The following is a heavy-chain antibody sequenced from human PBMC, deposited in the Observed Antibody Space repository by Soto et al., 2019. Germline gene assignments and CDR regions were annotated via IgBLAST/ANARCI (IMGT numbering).Heavy chain of an antibody. CDR2: MNPNSGNT. D-gene: IGHD2-2*01. CDR1: RYTFTSYD. V-gene: IGHV1-8*01. Sequence: EASVKVSCKPSRYTFTSYDINWLRQATGQGLEWMGWMNPNSGNTGYAQKFQGRVTMTRNTSISTAYMELSSLRSEDTAVYYCARGLGYCSSTSCYVWFDPWGQGTLVTVSS. CDR3: ARGLGYCSSTSCYVWFDP. J-gene: IGHJ5*02.